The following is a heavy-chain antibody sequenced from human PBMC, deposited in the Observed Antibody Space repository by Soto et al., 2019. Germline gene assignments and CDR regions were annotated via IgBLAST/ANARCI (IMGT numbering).Heavy chain of an antibody. CDR2: MYHTGST. CDR3: ARQDKSGYNWFDP. J-gene: IGHJ5*02. CDR1: VGSFSSGGYS. V-gene: IGHV4-30-2*01. D-gene: IGHD3-22*01. Sequence: TLSVTCAVSVGSFSSGGYSWSWILQPPGKGLEWIGYMYHTGSTFYNPSLKGRVTISLDRSKDQFSLKVNSVTAADTAVYYCARQDKSGYNWFDPWGQGILVTVSS.